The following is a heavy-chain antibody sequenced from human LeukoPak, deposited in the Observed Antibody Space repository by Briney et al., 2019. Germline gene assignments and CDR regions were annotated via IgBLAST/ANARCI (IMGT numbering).Heavy chain of an antibody. Sequence: GGSLRLSCAASGFTFSDYYMSWIRQAPGKGLEWVSYISSSGSPIYYADSVKGRFTISRDNAKNSLYLQMNSLRAEDTAVYYCARLAAAAPQGKYMDVWGKGTTVTVSS. CDR2: ISSSGSPI. D-gene: IGHD6-13*01. CDR1: GFTFSDYY. CDR3: ARLAAAAPQGKYMDV. V-gene: IGHV3-11*01. J-gene: IGHJ6*03.